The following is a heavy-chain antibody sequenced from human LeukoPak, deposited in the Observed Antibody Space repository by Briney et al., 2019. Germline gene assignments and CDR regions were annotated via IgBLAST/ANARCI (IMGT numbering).Heavy chain of an antibody. CDR1: GFTFSSYS. J-gene: IGHJ4*02. Sequence: GGSLRLSCAASGFTFSSYSMNWVRQAPGEGLEWVSSISSSSSYVYYADSVKGRFTISRDNAKNSLYLQMNSLRAEDTAVYYCARDSISGYDYVMEPFDYWGQGTLVTVSS. CDR3: ARDSISGYDYVMEPFDY. CDR2: ISSSSSYV. D-gene: IGHD5-12*01. V-gene: IGHV3-21*01.